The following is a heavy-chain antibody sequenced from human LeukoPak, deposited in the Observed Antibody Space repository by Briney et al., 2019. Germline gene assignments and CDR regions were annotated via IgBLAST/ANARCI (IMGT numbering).Heavy chain of an antibody. J-gene: IGHJ4*02. CDR2: MSYSGNT. Sequence: SETLSLTCTVSGGSVSSGSYYWSWIRQPPGKGLEYIGYMSYSGNTNYNPSLKSRVTISGDTSKNQFSLKVSPVTAADTAVYYCARMSGLSYGYSFDYWGQGTLVTVS. CDR3: ARMSGLSYGYSFDY. CDR1: GGSVSSGSYY. D-gene: IGHD5-18*01. V-gene: IGHV4-61*01.